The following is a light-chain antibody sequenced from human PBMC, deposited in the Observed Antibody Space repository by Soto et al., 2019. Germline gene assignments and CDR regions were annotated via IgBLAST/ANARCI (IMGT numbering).Light chain of an antibody. J-gene: IGLJ2*01. Sequence: QSALTQPPSASGSPGQSVTISCTGTSSDVGGYNFVSWYQQHPGKAPKLMIYEVSERPSGVPDRFSGSKPGNTASLTVSGLQAEDEADYYCSSYAGSNIVVFGGGTKVTVL. V-gene: IGLV2-8*01. CDR3: SSYAGSNIVV. CDR2: EVS. CDR1: SSDVGGYNF.